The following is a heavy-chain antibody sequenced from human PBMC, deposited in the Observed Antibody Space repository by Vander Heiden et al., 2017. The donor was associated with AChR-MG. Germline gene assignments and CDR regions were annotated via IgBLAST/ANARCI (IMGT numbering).Heavy chain of an antibody. V-gene: IGHV3-53*01. CDR1: GFSVSSNY. Sequence: EVQLVESGGGLIQPGGSLRLSCAASGFSVSSNYMSLVRQAPGKGLEWVSVIYSDGRTYYADSVKGRFTLSRDNSKNTLSLQMNSLRAEDTAVYYCATDNRAQLILGYWGQGTLVTVSS. J-gene: IGHJ4*02. D-gene: IGHD2-2*01. CDR2: IYSDGRT. CDR3: ATDNRAQLILGY.